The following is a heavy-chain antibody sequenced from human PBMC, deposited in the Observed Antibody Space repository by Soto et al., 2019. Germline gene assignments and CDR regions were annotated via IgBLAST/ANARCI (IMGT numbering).Heavy chain of an antibody. V-gene: IGHV4-30-2*01. CDR1: GVSINSGGYS. J-gene: IGHJ6*02. CDR3: ARGGPIRRFCAGMDV. Sequence: PSETLSLTCTVSGVSINSGGYSWSLIRQPAGKGLEWIGFIYHIGNPSYNPSLKSRVTISVDRSKSQFSLKLSSVTAADTAVYFCARGGPIRRFCAGMDVWGQGTTVTVSS. D-gene: IGHD1-20*01. CDR2: IYHIGNP.